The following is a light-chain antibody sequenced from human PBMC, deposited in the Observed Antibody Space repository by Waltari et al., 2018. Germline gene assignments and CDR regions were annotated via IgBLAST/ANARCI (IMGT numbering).Light chain of an antibody. V-gene: IGKV3-15*01. CDR3: QQYNSWPPKYT. J-gene: IGKJ2*01. CDR2: DAS. CDR1: QFVSSN. Sequence: EIVMTQSPATLSVSPGERATLSCRASQFVSSNLAWYRQKPGQAPRLLIYDASTRAAGIPGRFSGSGSGTEFTLTISSLQSEDVAVYYCQQYNSWPPKYTFGQGTKLEIK.